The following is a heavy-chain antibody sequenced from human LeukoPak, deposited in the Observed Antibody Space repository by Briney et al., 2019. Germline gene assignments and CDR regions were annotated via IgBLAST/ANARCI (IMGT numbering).Heavy chain of an antibody. Sequence: PGXSLRXXCAASGSTFGDFAMHWVRQAPGKGLEWLSGISWNSANIVCADSVKGRFTISRDNAKNSLYLEMNSRRGEDTAFYYCAKXXLXXYELPHXHNWGQGTXVTVSS. V-gene: IGHV3-9*01. D-gene: IGHD1-1*01. J-gene: IGHJ4*02. CDR2: ISWNSANI. CDR1: GSTFGDFA. CDR3: AKXXLXXYELPHXHN.